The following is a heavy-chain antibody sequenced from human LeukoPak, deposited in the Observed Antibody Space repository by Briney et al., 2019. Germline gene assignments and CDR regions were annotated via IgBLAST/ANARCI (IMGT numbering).Heavy chain of an antibody. CDR1: GFTFSGSA. D-gene: IGHD3-22*01. J-gene: IGHJ1*01. V-gene: IGHV3-73*01. Sequence: GGSLRLSCAASGFTFSGSAMHWVRQASGKGLEWVGCIRSKANSYATAYAASVKGRFTISRDESKNTAYLQMNSLKTEDTAVYYCARRSTDDSSGYYSTWGQGTLVTVSS. CDR3: ARRSTDDSSGYYST. CDR2: IRSKANSYAT.